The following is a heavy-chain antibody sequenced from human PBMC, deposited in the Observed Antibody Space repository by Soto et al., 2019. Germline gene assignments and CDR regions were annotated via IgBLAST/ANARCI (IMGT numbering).Heavy chain of an antibody. V-gene: IGHV1-3*01. Sequence: ASVKVSCKASGYTFTSYAMHWVRQAPGQRLEWMGWINAGNGNTKYSQKFQGRVTITRDTSASTAYMGLSSLRSEDTAVYYCARDGEKFLEWYRYYYYGMDVWGQGTTVTVSS. J-gene: IGHJ6*02. CDR1: GYTFTSYA. CDR3: ARDGEKFLEWYRYYYYGMDV. CDR2: INAGNGNT. D-gene: IGHD3-3*01.